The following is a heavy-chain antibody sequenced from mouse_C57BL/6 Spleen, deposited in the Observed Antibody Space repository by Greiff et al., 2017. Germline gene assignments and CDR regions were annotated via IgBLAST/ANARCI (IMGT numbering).Heavy chain of an antibody. V-gene: IGHV1-69*01. CDR1: GYTFTSYW. J-gene: IGHJ3*01. D-gene: IGHD2-2*01. CDR3: ARGYDAWFAD. Sequence: VQLQQPGAELVMPGASVKLSCKASGYTFTSYWMHWVKQRPGQGLEWIGEIDPSDSYTNYNQKFKGKSTLTVDKSSSTAYMQLSSLTSEDSAVYYCARGYDAWFADWGKGTLVTVSA. CDR2: IDPSDSYT.